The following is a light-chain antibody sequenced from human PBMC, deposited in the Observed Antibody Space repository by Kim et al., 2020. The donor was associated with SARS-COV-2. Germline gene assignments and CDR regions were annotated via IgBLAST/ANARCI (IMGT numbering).Light chain of an antibody. J-gene: IGKJ2*01. CDR2: KAS. Sequence: DIQMTQSPSTLSASVGDRVTITCRASQSISVWLAWYQQKPGKAPNLLMSKASSLETGVPSRFSGSGSGTEFTLTISSLQPDDFATYYCQQYKSYPYTFGQGTKLEI. CDR1: QSISVW. V-gene: IGKV1-5*03. CDR3: QQYKSYPYT.